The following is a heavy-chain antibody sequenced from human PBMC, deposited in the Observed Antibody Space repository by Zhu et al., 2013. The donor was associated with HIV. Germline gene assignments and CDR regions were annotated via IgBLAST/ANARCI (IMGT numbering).Heavy chain of an antibody. V-gene: IGHV4-34*02. D-gene: IGHD3-22*01. J-gene: IGHJ4*02. CDR3: ARGPSFYYFETSGSFDF. CDR1: GGSFSNYY. CDR2: INHVGTT. Sequence: QVQLQQWGAGLLKPSETLSLTCAVFGGSFSNYYWSWIRQTPGKGLEWIGEINHVGTTNHNPSLKSRVTISVDTSKNQFSLKLSSVTAADTAVYYCARGPSFYYFETSGSFDFWGQGTLVTVSS.